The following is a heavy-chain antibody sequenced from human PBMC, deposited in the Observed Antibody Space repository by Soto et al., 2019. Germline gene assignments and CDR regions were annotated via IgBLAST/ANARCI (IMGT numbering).Heavy chain of an antibody. CDR2: ISSSGSTI. J-gene: IGHJ4*02. Sequence: PGGSLRLSCGASGFTFSDYYMSWIRQAPGKGLEWVSYISSSGSTIYYADSVKGRFTVSRDNAKNSLYLQMNSLRAEDTAVYYCARVRGYSYDSPLYSFDYWGQGTLVTVSS. CDR3: ARVRGYSYDSPLYSFDY. V-gene: IGHV3-11*01. D-gene: IGHD5-18*01. CDR1: GFTFSDYY.